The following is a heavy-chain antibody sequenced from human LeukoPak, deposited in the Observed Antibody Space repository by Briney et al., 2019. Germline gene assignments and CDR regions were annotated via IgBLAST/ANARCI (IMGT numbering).Heavy chain of an antibody. CDR3: ARDRVGYYFDY. D-gene: IGHD1-26*01. J-gene: IGHJ4*02. Sequence: GWSLRLSCAASGFTFSDYYMSWIRQAPGKGLEWISYISDSSSYTNYADSVKGRFTISRDNAKNSLYLQMNSLRAEDTAVYYCARDRVGYYFDYWGQGTLVTVSS. V-gene: IGHV3-11*05. CDR1: GFTFSDYY. CDR2: ISDSSSYT.